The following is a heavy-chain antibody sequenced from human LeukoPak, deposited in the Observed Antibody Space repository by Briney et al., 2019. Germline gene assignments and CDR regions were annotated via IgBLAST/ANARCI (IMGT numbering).Heavy chain of an antibody. CDR3: ARGPGSSGGCYVGDF. CDR2: ISSDGTYT. D-gene: IGHD1-26*01. CDR1: GFTFSSHL. J-gene: IGHJ4*02. Sequence: GGSLRLSCAASGFTFSSHLMHWVRQAPGKGLVWVSRISSDGTYTNYADSVRGRFTISRDNAKNTLYLQMNSLRAEDTAVYYCARGPGSSGGCYVGDFWGQGTLVTVSS. V-gene: IGHV3-74*01.